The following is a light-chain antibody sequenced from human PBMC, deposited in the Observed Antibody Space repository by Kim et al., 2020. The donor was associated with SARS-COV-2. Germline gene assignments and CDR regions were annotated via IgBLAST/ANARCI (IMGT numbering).Light chain of an antibody. Sequence: ASVKLTCTLSSGHSSYAIAWHQQQPEKGPRYLMKLNSDGSHRKGDGIPDRFSGSSSGAERYLTISSLQSEDEADYYCQTWGTGIHVFGTGTKVTVL. CDR3: QTWGTGIHV. CDR1: SGHSSYA. J-gene: IGLJ1*01. V-gene: IGLV4-69*01. CDR2: LNSDGSH.